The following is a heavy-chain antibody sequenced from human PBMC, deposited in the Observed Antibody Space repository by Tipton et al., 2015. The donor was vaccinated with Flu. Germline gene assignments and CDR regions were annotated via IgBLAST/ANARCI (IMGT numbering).Heavy chain of an antibody. V-gene: IGHV4-39*07. CDR1: GYSISSSSYY. J-gene: IGHJ4*02. CDR3: ARGRPEWELQTYYFDY. D-gene: IGHD1-26*01. CDR2: IYYSGST. Sequence: TLSLTCTVSGYSISSSSYYWGWIRQPPGKGLEWIGSIYYSGSTYYNPSLKSRVTISVDTSKNQFSLKLSSVTAADTAVYYCARGRPEWELQTYYFDYWGQGTLVTVSS.